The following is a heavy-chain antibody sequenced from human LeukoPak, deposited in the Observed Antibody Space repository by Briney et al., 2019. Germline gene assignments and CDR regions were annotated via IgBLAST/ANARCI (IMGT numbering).Heavy chain of an antibody. V-gene: IGHV1-46*01. CDR2: INPSGGST. CDR3: ASAFGGGSGYSYGA. D-gene: IGHD5-18*01. CDR1: GYTFSSYY. Sequence: ASVKVSCKASGYTFSSYYIHWVRQAPGQGLEWMGIINPSGGSTSYAQKYQGRVTMTRDTSTSTVYMELSSLRSEDTAVYYCASAFGGGSGYSYGAWGQGTLVTVSS. J-gene: IGHJ4*02.